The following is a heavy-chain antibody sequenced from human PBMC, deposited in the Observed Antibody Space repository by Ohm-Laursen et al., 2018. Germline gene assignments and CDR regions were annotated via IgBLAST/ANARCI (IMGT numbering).Heavy chain of an antibody. CDR2: ISFNSNSI. Sequence: SLRLSCAASGFTFSDYYMAWIRQAPGGGLEWVSYISFNSNSIYYADSVKGRFTISRDNSNNSLYLQMNSLRVEDTAVYFCARGPHFVVVPTAKDWFDPWGQGTLVTVSS. CDR3: ARGPHFVVVPTAKDWFDP. V-gene: IGHV3-11*01. J-gene: IGHJ5*02. D-gene: IGHD2-2*01. CDR1: GFTFSDYY.